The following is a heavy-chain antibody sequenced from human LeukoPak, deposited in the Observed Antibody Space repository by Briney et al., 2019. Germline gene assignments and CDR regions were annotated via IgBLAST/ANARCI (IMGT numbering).Heavy chain of an antibody. D-gene: IGHD2-15*01. CDR2: IWYDGSNK. V-gene: IGHV3-33*06. CDR1: GFIFSNYG. CDR3: AKDGVGGSCYD. J-gene: IGHJ4*02. Sequence: GGSLRLSCAASGFIFSNYGMHWVRQAPGKGLEWVAVIWYDGSNKYYADSVKGRFTISRDNSKNTLYLQMSSLRAEDTAVYYCAKDGVGGSCYDWGQGTLVTVSS.